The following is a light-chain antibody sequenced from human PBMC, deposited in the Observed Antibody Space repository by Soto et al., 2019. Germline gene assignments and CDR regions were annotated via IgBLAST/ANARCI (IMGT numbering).Light chain of an antibody. CDR2: GAS. CDR3: QQYDDWRLLT. J-gene: IGKJ4*01. V-gene: IGKV3-15*01. Sequence: EVVMTQSPATLSVSPGDKATLSCRASQSVSSHLAWYQQKPGQAPRLLIYGASTRASGVPARFSGSGSGTEFTLTISSLQSEDFAIYYCQQYDDWRLLTFVGGTQVEI. CDR1: QSVSSH.